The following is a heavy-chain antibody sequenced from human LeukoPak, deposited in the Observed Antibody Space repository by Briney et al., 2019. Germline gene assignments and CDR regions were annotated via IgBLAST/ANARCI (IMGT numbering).Heavy chain of an antibody. V-gene: IGHV4-4*07. CDR1: GGSISSYY. D-gene: IGHD2-2*01. CDR2: IYTSGST. CDR3: ARVAYCSSTSCYGDWFDP. Sequence: SETLSLTCTVSGGSISSYYWSWIRQPARKGLEWIGRIYTSGSTNYNPSLKSRVTMSVDTSKNQFSLKLSSVTAADTAVYYCARVAYCSSTSCYGDWFDPWGQGTLVTVSS. J-gene: IGHJ5*02.